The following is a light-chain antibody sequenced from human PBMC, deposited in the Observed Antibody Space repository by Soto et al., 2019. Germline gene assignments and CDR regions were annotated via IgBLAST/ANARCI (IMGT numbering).Light chain of an antibody. Sequence: EVVMTQSPATLSVSPGEGVTLSCRASQVIGDTLAWYQHKPGQTPRLLIYDTSTRATGVTARFSGSRSGPEFTLTIYSLQSEDFAIYYCQPYNNWPLTFGGGTKV. CDR2: DTS. CDR3: QPYNNWPLT. CDR1: QVIGDT. V-gene: IGKV3-15*01. J-gene: IGKJ4*01.